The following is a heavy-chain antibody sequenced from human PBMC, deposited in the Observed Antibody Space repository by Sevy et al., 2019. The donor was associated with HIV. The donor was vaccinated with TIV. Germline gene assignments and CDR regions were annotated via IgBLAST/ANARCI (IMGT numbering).Heavy chain of an antibody. V-gene: IGHV4-59*12. J-gene: IGHJ4*02. CDR1: GGSISSYY. Sequence: SETLSLTCTVSGGSISSYYWSWIRQPPGKGLEWIGYIYYSGSTNYNPFLKSRVTISVDTSKNQFSLKLSSVTAADTAVYYCASYGIAAAGPATFDYWGQGTLVTVSS. CDR3: ASYGIAAAGPATFDY. CDR2: IYYSGST. D-gene: IGHD6-13*01.